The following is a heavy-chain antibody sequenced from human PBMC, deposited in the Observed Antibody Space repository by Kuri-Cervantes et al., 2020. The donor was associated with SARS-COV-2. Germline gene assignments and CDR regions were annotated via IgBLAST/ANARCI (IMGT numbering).Heavy chain of an antibody. CDR2: IIPIFATP. CDR3: VRGLVYGRLPTHLHR. J-gene: IGHJ5*02. Sequence: SVKVSCKTSGGVFSSYAISWVRQGPGQGLEFMGAIIPIFATPTYAQKFQGRVTISADESTSTVYMEVRGLTSDDTAVYYCVRGLVYGRLPTHLHRWGQGTPVTVSS. D-gene: IGHD1-14*01. CDR1: GGVFSSYA. V-gene: IGHV1-69*13.